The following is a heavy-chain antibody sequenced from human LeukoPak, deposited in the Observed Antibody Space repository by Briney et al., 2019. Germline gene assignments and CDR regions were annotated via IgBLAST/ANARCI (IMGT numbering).Heavy chain of an antibody. CDR1: GGSINYYY. CDR2: INHSGST. D-gene: IGHD3-22*01. Sequence: SETLSLTCTVSGGSINYYYWSWIRQPPGKGLEWIGEINHSGSTNYNPSLKSRVTISVDTSKNQFSLKLSSVTAADTAVYYCARGGYSDSSGYSTYDFDYWGQGTLVTVSS. V-gene: IGHV4-34*01. J-gene: IGHJ4*02. CDR3: ARGGYSDSSGYSTYDFDY.